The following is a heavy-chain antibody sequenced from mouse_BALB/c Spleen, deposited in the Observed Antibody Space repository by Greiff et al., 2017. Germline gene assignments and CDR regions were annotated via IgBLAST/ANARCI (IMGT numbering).Heavy chain of an antibody. V-gene: IGHV5-17*02. CDR3: ARNGNYEVYFDY. Sequence: VQLKESGGGLVQPGGSRKLSCAASGFTFSSFGMHWVRQAPEKGLEWVAYISSGSSTIYYADTVKGRFTISRDNPKNTLFLQMTSLRSEDTAMYYCARNGNYEVYFDYWGQGTTLTVSS. CDR2: ISSGSSTI. CDR1: GFTFSSFG. J-gene: IGHJ2*01. D-gene: IGHD2-1*01.